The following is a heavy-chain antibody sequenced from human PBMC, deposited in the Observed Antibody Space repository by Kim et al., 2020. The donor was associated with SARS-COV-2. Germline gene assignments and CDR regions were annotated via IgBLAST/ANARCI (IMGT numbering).Heavy chain of an antibody. D-gene: IGHD6-19*01. J-gene: IGHJ4*02. V-gene: IGHV4-39*01. Sequence: YYNPSLKSRVTISVDTSKNQFSLKLSSVTAADTAVYYCASWQWLEYYFDYWGQGTLVTVSS. CDR3: ASWQWLEYYFDY.